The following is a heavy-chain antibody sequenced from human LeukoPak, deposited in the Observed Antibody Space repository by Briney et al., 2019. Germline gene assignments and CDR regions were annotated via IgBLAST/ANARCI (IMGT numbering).Heavy chain of an antibody. V-gene: IGHV4-38-2*02. CDR3: ARARNYYDSSGIDY. D-gene: IGHD3-22*01. CDR1: GYSISSGYY. J-gene: IGHJ4*02. CDR2: IYHSGST. Sequence: SETLSPTCTVSGYSISSGYYWGWIRQPPGKGLEWIGSIYHSGSTYYNPSLKSRVTISVDTSKNQFSLKLSSVTAADTAVYYCARARNYYDSSGIDYWGQGTLVTVSS.